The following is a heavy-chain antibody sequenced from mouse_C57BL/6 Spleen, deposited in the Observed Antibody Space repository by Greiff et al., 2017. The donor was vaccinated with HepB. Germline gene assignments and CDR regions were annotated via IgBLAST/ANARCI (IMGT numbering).Heavy chain of an antibody. V-gene: IGHV14-2*01. J-gene: IGHJ2*02. CDR2: IDPGDGDT. Sequence: EVQLQQSGAELVKPGASVKVSCKASGYKFNNYYMHWVKQRTEQGLEWIGRIDPGDGDTKYTPKFKGKATMSADKSSNTACMQLSNLTSEDSAVYFCASSGISYHYDIDYWGQGTSLTFSS. CDR3: ASSGISYHYDIDY. CDR1: GYKFNNYY. D-gene: IGHD1-1*01.